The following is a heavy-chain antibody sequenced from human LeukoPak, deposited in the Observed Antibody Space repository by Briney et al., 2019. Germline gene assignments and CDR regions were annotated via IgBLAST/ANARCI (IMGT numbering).Heavy chain of an antibody. CDR1: GFTFSSYS. Sequence: GGSLRLSCAASGFTFSSYSMNWARQAPGKGLEWVSSISSSSSYIYYADSVKGRFTISRDNAKNSLYLQMNSLRAEDTAVYYCARDSSGYIDYWGQGTLVTVSS. J-gene: IGHJ4*02. V-gene: IGHV3-21*01. CDR3: ARDSSGYIDY. CDR2: ISSSSSYI. D-gene: IGHD3-22*01.